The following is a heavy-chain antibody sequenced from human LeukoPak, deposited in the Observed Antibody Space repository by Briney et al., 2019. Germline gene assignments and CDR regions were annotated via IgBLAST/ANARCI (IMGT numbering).Heavy chain of an antibody. Sequence: SVKVSCKASGGTFSSYAISWVRQAPGQGLEWMGGIIPIFGTANYAQKFQGRVTITADKSTSTAYMELSSVRSEDTAVYYCAIHYYGSGSPLYYMDVWGKGTTVTISS. J-gene: IGHJ6*03. CDR3: AIHYYGSGSPLYYMDV. CDR2: IIPIFGTA. V-gene: IGHV1-69*06. CDR1: GGTFSSYA. D-gene: IGHD3-10*01.